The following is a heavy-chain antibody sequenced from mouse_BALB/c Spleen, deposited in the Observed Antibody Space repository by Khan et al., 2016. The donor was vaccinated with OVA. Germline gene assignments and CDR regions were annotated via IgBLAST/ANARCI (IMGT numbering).Heavy chain of an antibody. V-gene: IGHV5-9*03. CDR3: ARSTYGPFAY. J-gene: IGHJ3*01. CDR2: ISSGGDNT. D-gene: IGHD1-1*02. Sequence: EVELVESGGGLVKPGGSLKLSCAASGFTFSSFSMSWVRQTPEKRLEWVATISSGGDNTYYLDSVKGRFTISRDNAKNNLYLQMGTLRSEDTALYYCARSTYGPFAYWGQGTLVTVSA. CDR1: GFTFSSFS.